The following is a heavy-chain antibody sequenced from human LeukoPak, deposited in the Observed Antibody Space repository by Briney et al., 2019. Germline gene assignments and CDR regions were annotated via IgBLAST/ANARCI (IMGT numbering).Heavy chain of an antibody. J-gene: IGHJ3*02. CDR2: IYYSGST. D-gene: IGHD2-15*01. CDR1: GGSISSSSYY. Sequence: SGTLSLTCTVSGGSISSSSYYWGWIRQPPGKGLEWIGSIYYSGSTYYNPSLKSRVTISVDTSKNQFSLKLSSVTAADTAVYYCARDGGGYCSGGSCYAPVVAFDIWGQGTMVTVSS. CDR3: ARDGGGYCSGGSCYAPVVAFDI. V-gene: IGHV4-39*07.